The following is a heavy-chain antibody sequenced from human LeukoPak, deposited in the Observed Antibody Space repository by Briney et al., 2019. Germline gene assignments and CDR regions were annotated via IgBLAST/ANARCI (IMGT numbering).Heavy chain of an antibody. CDR2: IYYSGST. CDR1: GSSISSYY. J-gene: IGHJ4*02. CDR3: ARERTVRRYGLYYFDY. V-gene: IGHV4-59*01. D-gene: IGHD3/OR15-3a*01. Sequence: PSETLSLTCTVSGSSISSYYWSWIRQPPGKGLEWIGYIYYSGSTNYNPSLKSRVTISVDTSKNQFSLKLSSVTAADTAVYYCARERTVRRYGLYYFDYWGQGTLVTVSS.